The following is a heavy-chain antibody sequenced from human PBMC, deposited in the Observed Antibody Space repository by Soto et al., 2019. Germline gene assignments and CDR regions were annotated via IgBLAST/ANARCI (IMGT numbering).Heavy chain of an antibody. V-gene: IGHV5-51*01. CDR2: IYPGDSDT. Sequence: RGESLKISCKGSGYSFTSYWIGWVRQMPGKGLEWMGIIYPGDSDTRYSPSFQGQVTISADKSISTAYLQWSSLKASDTAMYYCARIADIVVVPAAMIDAFDIWGQGTLVTV. D-gene: IGHD2-2*01. J-gene: IGHJ3*02. CDR1: GYSFTSYW. CDR3: ARIADIVVVPAAMIDAFDI.